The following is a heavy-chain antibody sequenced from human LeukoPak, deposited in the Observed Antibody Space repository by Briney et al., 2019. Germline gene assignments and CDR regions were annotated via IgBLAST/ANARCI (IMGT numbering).Heavy chain of an antibody. CDR1: GFTFSNYW. CDR2: IKQDGFEK. J-gene: IGHJ3*01. Sequence: GGSLRLSCAASGFTFSNYWMTWVRQAPGKGLEWVANIKQDGFEKYYVDSVKGRFTISRDNAKNSLYLQMNSLRVEDTAVYYCARDDVAWLQVPGVNAFDVWGQGTTVIVSS. D-gene: IGHD5-24*01. V-gene: IGHV3-7*01. CDR3: ARDDVAWLQVPGVNAFDV.